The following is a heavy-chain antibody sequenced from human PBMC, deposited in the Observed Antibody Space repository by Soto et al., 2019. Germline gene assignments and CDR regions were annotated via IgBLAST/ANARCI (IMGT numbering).Heavy chain of an antibody. D-gene: IGHD1-26*01. J-gene: IGHJ4*02. CDR3: ARDFEVGTYDY. V-gene: IGHV3-20*04. CDR2: VNWNGANT. CDR1: GFTFDAYG. Sequence: EVQLVESGGTVVRPGGSLRLSCAASGFTFDAYGMTWVRQAPGKGLEWVSGVNWNGANTRYADSVMGRFTISRDNAKNSLYLQMNGLRAEDTAFYYCARDFEVGTYDYWGQGTLVTVSS.